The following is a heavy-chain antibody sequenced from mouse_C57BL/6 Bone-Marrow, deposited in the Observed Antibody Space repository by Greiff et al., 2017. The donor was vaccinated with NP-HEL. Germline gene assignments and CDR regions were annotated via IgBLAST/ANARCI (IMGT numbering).Heavy chain of an antibody. V-gene: IGHV1-85*01. Sequence: VQLQQSGPELVKPGASVKLSCKASGYTFTSYDINWVKQRPGQGLEWIGWIYPRDGSTKYNEKFKGKATLTVDTSSSTAYMELHSLTSEDSAVYFCARFHYYGSSPYAMDYWGQGTSVTVSS. CDR2: IYPRDGST. CDR3: ARFHYYGSSPYAMDY. J-gene: IGHJ4*01. CDR1: GYTFTSYD. D-gene: IGHD1-1*01.